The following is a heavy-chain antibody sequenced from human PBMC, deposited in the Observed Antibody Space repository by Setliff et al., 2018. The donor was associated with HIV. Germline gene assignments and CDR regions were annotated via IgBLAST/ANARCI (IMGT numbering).Heavy chain of an antibody. D-gene: IGHD6-19*01. CDR2: INSDGSRT. CDR3: ARPMEIGRHPVAGQRDAFAI. V-gene: IGHV3-74*01. J-gene: IGHJ3*02. Sequence: GGSLRLSCEASGFTFSSYWMHWVRQAPGKGLVWVSNINSDGSRTSYADSVKGRFTISTDNAKNILYLQMNSLRAEATAVYYCARPMEIGRHPVAGQRDAFAIWGQGAMVTVSS. CDR1: GFTFSSYW.